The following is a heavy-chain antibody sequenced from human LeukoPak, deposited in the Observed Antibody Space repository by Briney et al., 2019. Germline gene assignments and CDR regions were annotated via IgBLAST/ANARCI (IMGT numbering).Heavy chain of an antibody. Sequence: PSETLSLTCTVSGGYKSSYYWSWIRQPPRKGLEWIGYIYYSGSTNYNPSLKSRVTISIDTSKNQFSLKVTSVTAADTAVYYCARLAVVAPAARDYYYMDVWGKGTTVTVPS. CDR3: ARLAVVAPAARDYYYMDV. CDR2: IYYSGST. D-gene: IGHD2-2*01. J-gene: IGHJ6*03. V-gene: IGHV4-59*01. CDR1: GGYKSSYY.